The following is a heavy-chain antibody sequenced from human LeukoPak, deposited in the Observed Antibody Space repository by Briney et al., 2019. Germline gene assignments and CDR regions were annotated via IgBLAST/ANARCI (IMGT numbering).Heavy chain of an antibody. CDR2: IYPGNSDT. Sequence: GESLNISCKGSGSRFTSYWIGWVRQMPGKGLEWMAIIYPGNSDTRYTPYFQGQVTISADKSINTAYLQWSSLKASDTAMYYCARHISGGHLHVEQWGQGTLVTVSS. V-gene: IGHV5-51*01. J-gene: IGHJ4*02. CDR1: GSRFTSYW. CDR3: ARHISGGHLHVEQ. D-gene: IGHD4-23*01.